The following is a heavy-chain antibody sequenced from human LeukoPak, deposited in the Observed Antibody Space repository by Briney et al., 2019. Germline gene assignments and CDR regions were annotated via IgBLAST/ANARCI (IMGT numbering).Heavy chain of an antibody. Sequence: ASVKVSCEASGYTFTSYGISWVRQAPGQGLEWMGWISAYNGNTNYAQKLQGRVTMTTDTSTSTAYMELRSLRSDDTAVYYCASGYREATMSDFDYWGQGTLVTVSS. J-gene: IGHJ4*02. CDR3: ASGYREATMSDFDY. V-gene: IGHV1-18*01. D-gene: IGHD5-12*01. CDR1: GYTFTSYG. CDR2: ISAYNGNT.